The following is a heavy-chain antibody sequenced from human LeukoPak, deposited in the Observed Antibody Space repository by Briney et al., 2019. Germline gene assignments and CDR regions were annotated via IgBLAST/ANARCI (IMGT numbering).Heavy chain of an antibody. D-gene: IGHD3-22*01. J-gene: IGHJ3*02. CDR1: GYTFTGYY. CDR2: INPNSGGT. Sequence: GASVTVSCKASGYTFTGYYMHWVRQAPGQGLEWMGWINPNSGGTNYAQKFQGWVTMTRDTSISTAYMELSRLRSDDTAVYYCARGDYYDSSGYYDALNAFDIWSQGTMVTVSS. CDR3: ARGDYYDSSGYYDALNAFDI. V-gene: IGHV1-2*04.